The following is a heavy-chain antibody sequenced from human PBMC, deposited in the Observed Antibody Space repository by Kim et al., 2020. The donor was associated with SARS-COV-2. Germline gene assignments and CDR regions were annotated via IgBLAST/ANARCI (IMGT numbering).Heavy chain of an antibody. CDR2: IYYSVST. V-gene: IGHV4-59*01. Sequence: SETLSLTCTVSGGSISSYYWSWIRQPPGTGLEWIGYIYYSVSTNYNPSLKSRVTISVDTSKNQFSLKLSAVTAADTAVYYCARELTGYSSGWYLIGRFDPWGQGTLVTVSS. J-gene: IGHJ5*02. CDR3: ARELTGYSSGWYLIGRFDP. D-gene: IGHD6-19*01. CDR1: GGSISSYY.